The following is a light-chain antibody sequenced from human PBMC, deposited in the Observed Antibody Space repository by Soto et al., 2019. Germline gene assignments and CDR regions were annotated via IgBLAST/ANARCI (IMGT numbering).Light chain of an antibody. CDR2: STN. CDR3: AAWDDRLNGKV. J-gene: IGLJ1*01. CDR1: SSNIGSHT. Sequence: QSVLTQPPSASGTPGQRLTISCSGSSSNIGSHTVNWYQQLPETAPKLLIYSTNQRPSGVPDRFSGSKSGTSASLAISGLQSEDEADYYCAAWDDRLNGKVFGTGTKLTVL. V-gene: IGLV1-44*01.